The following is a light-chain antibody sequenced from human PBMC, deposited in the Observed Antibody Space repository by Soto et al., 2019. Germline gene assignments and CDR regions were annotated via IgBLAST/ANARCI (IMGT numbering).Light chain of an antibody. V-gene: IGLV7-43*01. CDR3: LLFKGGFWV. CDR2: STS. J-gene: IGLJ3*02. CDR1: TGAVTSGYY. Sequence: QAVVTQEPSLTVSPGGTVTLTCASSTGAVTSGYYPNWFQQKPGQAPRSLIYSTSDKQSWTPARFSGSLLGGKAALTVSGVELGDGGENYCLLFKGGFWVLGGGTNLPAL.